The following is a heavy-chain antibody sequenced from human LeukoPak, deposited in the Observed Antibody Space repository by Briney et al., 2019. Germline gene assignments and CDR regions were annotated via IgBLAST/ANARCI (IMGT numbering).Heavy chain of an antibody. D-gene: IGHD3-10*01. CDR3: AREAGLVRRYDAFEI. CDR2: INTNTGNP. J-gene: IGHJ3*02. V-gene: IGHV7-4-1*02. Sequence: ASVKVSCKASGYSFTTYAIHWVRQAPGQGPEWMGWINTNTGNPTYARGFTGRFVFYLDTSVSAAYLQINSLQAEDTAVYYCAREAGLVRRYDAFEIWGQGTMVSVSS. CDR1: GYSFTTYA.